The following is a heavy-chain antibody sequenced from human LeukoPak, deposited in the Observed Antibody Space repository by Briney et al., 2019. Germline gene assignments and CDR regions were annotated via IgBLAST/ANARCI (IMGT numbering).Heavy chain of an antibody. V-gene: IGHV1-69*13. J-gene: IGHJ5*02. D-gene: IGHD5-18*01. Sequence: SVKVSCKASGGTLSSYAISWVRQAPGQGLEWMGGIIPIFGTANYAQKFQGRVTITADESTSTAYMELSSLRSEDTAVYYCARMDRGYSYGSWFDPWGQGTLVTVSS. CDR2: IIPIFGTA. CDR3: ARMDRGYSYGSWFDP. CDR1: GGTLSSYA.